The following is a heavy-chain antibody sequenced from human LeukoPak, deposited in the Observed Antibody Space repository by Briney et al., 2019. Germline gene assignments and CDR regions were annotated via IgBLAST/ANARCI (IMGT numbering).Heavy chain of an antibody. D-gene: IGHD5-18*01. Sequence: PSETLSLTCTVSGGSISSGGYYWSWIRQHPGKGLEWIGYIYYSGSTYYNPSLKSRATISVDTSKNQFSLKLSSVTAADTAVYYCARLGGYSYGYGYWGQGTLVTVSS. CDR3: ARLGGYSYGYGY. V-gene: IGHV4-31*03. J-gene: IGHJ4*02. CDR2: IYYSGST. CDR1: GGSISSGGYY.